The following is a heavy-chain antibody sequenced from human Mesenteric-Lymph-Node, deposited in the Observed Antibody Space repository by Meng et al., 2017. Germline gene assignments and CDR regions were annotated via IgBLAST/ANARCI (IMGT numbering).Heavy chain of an antibody. J-gene: IGHJ4*02. CDR1: GFTFSSYA. CDR2: ISTNGGST. CDR3: ARGWLRAGLDY. V-gene: IGHV3-64*07. Sequence: VHLVEAGGVVVQPGRSLRLSCAASGFTFSSYAMHWVRQAPGKGLEYVSTISTNGGSTYYADSVKGRFTISRDNSKNTLYLQMGSLRVEDMAVYYCARGWLRAGLDYWGQGTLVTVSS. D-gene: IGHD5-12*01.